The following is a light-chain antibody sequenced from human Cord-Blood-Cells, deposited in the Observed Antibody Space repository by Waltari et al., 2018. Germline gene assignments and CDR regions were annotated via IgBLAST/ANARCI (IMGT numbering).Light chain of an antibody. CDR3: QQRSNWPLT. CDR2: DAS. V-gene: IGKV3-11*01. J-gene: IGKJ4*01. Sequence: EIVLTQSPATLSLSPGERATLSCRASQRVSSYLAWYQHKPGQAPRLLIYDASNRATGIPARFSGSRSGTDFTLTISSLEPEDFAVYYCQQRSNWPLTFGGGTKVEIK. CDR1: QRVSSY.